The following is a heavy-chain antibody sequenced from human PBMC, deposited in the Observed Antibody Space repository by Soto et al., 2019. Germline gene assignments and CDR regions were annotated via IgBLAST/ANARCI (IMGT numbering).Heavy chain of an antibody. Sequence: ASVKVSCKASGGTFSSYAISWVRQAPGQGLEWMRGIIPIFGTANYAQKFQGRVTITADESTSTAYMELSSLRSEDTAVYYCARALKRAMVRGVIWFDPWGQGTLVTVSS. CDR1: GGTFSSYA. CDR2: IIPIFGTA. CDR3: ARALKRAMVRGVIWFDP. V-gene: IGHV1-69*13. D-gene: IGHD3-10*01. J-gene: IGHJ5*02.